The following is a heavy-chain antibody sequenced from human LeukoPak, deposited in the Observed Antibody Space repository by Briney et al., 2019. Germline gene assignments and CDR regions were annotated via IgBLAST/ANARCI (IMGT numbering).Heavy chain of an antibody. Sequence: GGSLRLSCAASGFTFSSYGMHWVRQAPGKGLEWVAFIRYDGSNKYYADSVKGRFTISRDNSKNTLYLQMNSLRAEDTAVYYCAKVGSSGIDYWGQGTLVTVSS. CDR1: GFTFSSYG. CDR2: IRYDGSNK. V-gene: IGHV3-30*02. D-gene: IGHD6-6*01. J-gene: IGHJ4*02. CDR3: AKVGSSGIDY.